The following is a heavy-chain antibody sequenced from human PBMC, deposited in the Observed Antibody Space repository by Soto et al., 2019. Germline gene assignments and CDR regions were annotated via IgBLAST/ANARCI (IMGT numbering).Heavy chain of an antibody. D-gene: IGHD3-3*01. V-gene: IGHV4-59*06. CDR3: ASLFGVAPPPNYYYYGMDV. Sequence: SETLSLTCTVSGGSITSYYWSWIRQPPGKGLEWIGYIYYSGSTYYNPSLKSRVTISVDTSKNQFSLKLSSVTAADTAVYYCASLFGVAPPPNYYYYGMDVWGQGTTVTVSS. J-gene: IGHJ6*02. CDR2: IYYSGST. CDR1: GGSITSYY.